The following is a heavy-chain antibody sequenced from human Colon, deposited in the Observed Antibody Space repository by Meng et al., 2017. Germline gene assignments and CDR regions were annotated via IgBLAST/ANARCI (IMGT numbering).Heavy chain of an antibody. CDR3: ASDYYDSSGYYQSLDY. J-gene: IGHJ4*02. CDR2: ISGSGGST. V-gene: IGHV3-23*01. D-gene: IGHD3-22*01. Sequence: GESLKISCAAPGFTLSGYAMSWVRQAPGKGPEWVSAISGSGGSTYYADSVKGRFTISRDNSKNTLYLQINSLRAEDTAVYYCASDYYDSSGYYQSLDYWGQGTLVTVSS. CDR1: GFTLSGYA.